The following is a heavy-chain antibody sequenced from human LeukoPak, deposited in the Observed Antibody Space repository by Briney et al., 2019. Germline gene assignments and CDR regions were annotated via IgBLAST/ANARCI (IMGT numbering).Heavy chain of an antibody. D-gene: IGHD4-17*01. J-gene: IGHJ3*02. V-gene: IGHV4-59*11. Sequence: SETLSLTCAVPDDSFSSHYWTWIRQPPGKGLEWIGYISYIGSTNYNPSLKSRVTTSIDTSRNQFSLRLSSVTAADTAVYYCARDLVTVTKGFDIWGQGTMVSVSS. CDR1: DDSFSSHY. CDR3: ARDLVTVTKGFDI. CDR2: ISYIGST.